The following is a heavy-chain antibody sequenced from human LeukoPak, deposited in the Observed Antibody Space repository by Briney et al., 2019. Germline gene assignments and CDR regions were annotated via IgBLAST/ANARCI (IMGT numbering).Heavy chain of an antibody. D-gene: IGHD3-22*01. J-gene: IGHJ5*02. CDR2: IYYSGST. Sequence: SETLSLTCTVSGGSISSYYWSWIRQPPGKGLEWIGYIYYSGSTNYNPSLKSRVTISVDTSKNQFPLKLSSVTAADTAVYYCARDVYYYDSSGSQYNWFDPWGQGALVTVSS. CDR3: ARDVYYYDSSGSQYNWFDP. CDR1: GGSISSYY. V-gene: IGHV4-59*01.